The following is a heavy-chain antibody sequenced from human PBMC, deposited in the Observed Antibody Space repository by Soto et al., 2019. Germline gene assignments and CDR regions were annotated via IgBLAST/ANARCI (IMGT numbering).Heavy chain of an antibody. CDR3: ARHDSSGYPFDY. CDR1: GGSISSSRYY. D-gene: IGHD3-22*01. V-gene: IGHV4-39*01. J-gene: IGHJ4*02. Sequence: QLQLQESGPGLVKPSETLSLTCTVSGGSISSSRYYWGWIRQPPGKGLEWIGSIYYSGSTYYNPSLKSRVTISVDTSKNQFSLKLSSVTAADTAVYYCARHDSSGYPFDYWGQGTLVTVSS. CDR2: IYYSGST.